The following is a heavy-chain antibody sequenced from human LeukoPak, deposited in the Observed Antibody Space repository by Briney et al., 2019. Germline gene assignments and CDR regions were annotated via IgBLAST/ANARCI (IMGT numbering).Heavy chain of an antibody. CDR1: EYTFTDYY. V-gene: IGHV1-2*02. J-gene: IGHJ4*02. CDR3: AKGHYDGERPHYDGRSVDS. CDR2: INPKSGGRDT. D-gene: IGHD3-16*01. Sequence: GASVKVSCKALEYTFTDYYIHWVRQAPGQGLEWMGWINPKSGGRDTNYAQKFRGRVTMTTDTSISTAYMELSRLRSDDTAVYFCAKGHYDGERPHYDGRSVDSWGQGTHITVSS.